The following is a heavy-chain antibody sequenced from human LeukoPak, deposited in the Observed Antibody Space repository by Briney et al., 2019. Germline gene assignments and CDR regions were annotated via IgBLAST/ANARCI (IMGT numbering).Heavy chain of an antibody. J-gene: IGHJ4*02. Sequence: SETLSLTCAGYGGSFSGYYWSWIRQPPGKGLEWIGEINHSGSTNYNPSLKSRVTISVDTSKNQFSLKLSSVTAADTAVYYCARDDSEGVNYWGQGTLVTVSS. D-gene: IGHD3-10*01. CDR3: ARDDSEGVNY. CDR1: GGSFSGYY. V-gene: IGHV4-34*01. CDR2: INHSGST.